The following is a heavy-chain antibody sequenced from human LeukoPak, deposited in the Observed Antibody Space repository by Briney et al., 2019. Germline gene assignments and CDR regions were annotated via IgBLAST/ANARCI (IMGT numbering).Heavy chain of an antibody. D-gene: IGHD6-13*01. V-gene: IGHV1-18*01. CDR1: GYTFTSYG. J-gene: IGHJ6*03. CDR2: ISAYNGNT. Sequence: GASVKVSCKASGYTFTSYGINWVRQAPGQGLEWMGWISAYNGNTNYAQKLQGRVTMTTDTSTSTAYMELRSLRSDDTAVYYCARVHPPGYSSSWHEPPELHYYYYYMDVWGKGTTVTISS. CDR3: ARVHPPGYSSSWHEPPELHYYYYYMDV.